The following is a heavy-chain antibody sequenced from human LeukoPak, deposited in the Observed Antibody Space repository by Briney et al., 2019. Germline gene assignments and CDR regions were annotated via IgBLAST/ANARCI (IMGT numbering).Heavy chain of an antibody. D-gene: IGHD1-26*01. V-gene: IGHV4-30-2*01. J-gene: IGHJ3*02. Sequence: SETLSLTCAVSGGSISSGGYSWSWIRQPPGKGLEWTGYIYHSGSTYYNPSLKSRVTISVDRSKNQFSLKLSSVTAADTAVYYCARDSGSYTAFDIWGQGTMVTVSS. CDR1: GGSISSGGYS. CDR3: ARDSGSYTAFDI. CDR2: IYHSGST.